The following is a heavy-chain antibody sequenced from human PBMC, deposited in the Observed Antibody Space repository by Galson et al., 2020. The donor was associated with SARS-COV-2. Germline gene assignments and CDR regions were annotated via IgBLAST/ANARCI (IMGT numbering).Heavy chain of an antibody. Sequence: SETLSLTCTVSGGSLSPYYWSWIRQPPGKGLEYVGYIHHSGTTKNNPSLKSRVTISIDTSKNQFSLKLSSVTAADTAVYYCARLTRVTIFGGFDNWGQGTLVTVSS. CDR1: GGSLSPYY. CDR2: IHHSGTT. CDR3: ARLTRVTIFGGFDN. D-gene: IGHD3-16*01. J-gene: IGHJ4*02. V-gene: IGHV4-59*01.